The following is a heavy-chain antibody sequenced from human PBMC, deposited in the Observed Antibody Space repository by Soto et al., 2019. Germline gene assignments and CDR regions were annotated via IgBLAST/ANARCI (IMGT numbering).Heavy chain of an antibody. V-gene: IGHV4-39*07. D-gene: IGHD4-17*01. CDR3: ARSPNTVTTFDY. CDR2: IYYSGNT. Sequence: SETLSLTCTVSGGSISSSSYYWGWIRQPPGKGLEWIGSIYYSGNTYCNPSLESRVTISVDTSKNQFSLNLSSVTAADTAVYYCARSPNTVTTFDYWGRGTLVTVSS. J-gene: IGHJ4*02. CDR1: GGSISSSSYY.